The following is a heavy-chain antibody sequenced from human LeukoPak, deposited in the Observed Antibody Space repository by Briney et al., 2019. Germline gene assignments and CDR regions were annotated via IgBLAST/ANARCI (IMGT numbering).Heavy chain of an antibody. V-gene: IGHV4-34*01. J-gene: IGHJ4*02. CDR1: GGSFSGYY. CDR2: INHSGST. Sequence: SETLSLTCAVYGGSFSGYYWTWIRQPPGNGLEWIGEINHSGSTNYNPSLKSRVTISIDTSKNQFSLILSSVTAADTAVYYCARGLSDVYWGQGTLVTVSS. CDR3: ARGLSDVY.